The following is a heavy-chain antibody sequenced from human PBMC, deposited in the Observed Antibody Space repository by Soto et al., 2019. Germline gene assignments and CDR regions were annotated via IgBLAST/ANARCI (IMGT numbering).Heavy chain of an antibody. Sequence: QVQLVQSGAEVKKPGASVKVSCKASGYSFTNYGFSWVRQAPGQGREWMGWINGYNGNTNYAPKLQGRFTMTTDTSTSTAYMELGSLTSDVTAVYFCAASTATSSLWGQGTLVTVSS. CDR2: INGYNGNT. D-gene: IGHD1-1*01. J-gene: IGHJ4*02. CDR1: GYSFTNYG. CDR3: AASTATSSL. V-gene: IGHV1-18*01.